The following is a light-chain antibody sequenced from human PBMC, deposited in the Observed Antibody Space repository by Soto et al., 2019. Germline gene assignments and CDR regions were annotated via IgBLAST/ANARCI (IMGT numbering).Light chain of an antibody. Sequence: QSVLTQPPSASGTPGQRVTISCSGSSSNIGSNYVYWYQQLPGKAPKLLIYSNNQRPSVVPDRFSGSKSGTSASLAISGLRSEDEADYYCAAWDDSLSGPDVVFGGGTKLTVL. CDR2: SNN. V-gene: IGLV1-47*02. J-gene: IGLJ2*01. CDR1: SSNIGSNY. CDR3: AAWDDSLSGPDVV.